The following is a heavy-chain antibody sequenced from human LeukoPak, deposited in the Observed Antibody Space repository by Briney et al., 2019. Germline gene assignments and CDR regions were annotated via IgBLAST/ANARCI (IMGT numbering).Heavy chain of an antibody. Sequence: GGSLRLSCEASGLIFSDYWMHWVRQGPGKGLEWVSRIKTDGSEASYGDSVKDRFVISRDNSKSMLFLQMNNLRADDTATYFCVRDVGPYGGSPRADWGKGTLVIVSS. J-gene: IGHJ4*02. V-gene: IGHV3-74*01. CDR2: IKTDGSEA. CDR1: GLIFSDYW. D-gene: IGHD1-26*01. CDR3: VRDVGPYGGSPRAD.